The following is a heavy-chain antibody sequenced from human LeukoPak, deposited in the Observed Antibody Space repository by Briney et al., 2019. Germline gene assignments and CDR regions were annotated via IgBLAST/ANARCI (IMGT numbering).Heavy chain of an antibody. CDR1: GGSISSGDYY. J-gene: IGHJ4*02. V-gene: IGHV4-30-4*02. CDR3: ARAGGAVDY. D-gene: IGHD3-10*01. CDR2: IYYSGST. Sequence: PSETLSLTCTVSGGSISSGDYYWSWIRQPPGKGLEWIGYIYYSGSTYYNPSLKSRVTISVDTSKDQLSLTLRSLTAADTAVCYCARAGGAVDYWGQGTLVTVSS.